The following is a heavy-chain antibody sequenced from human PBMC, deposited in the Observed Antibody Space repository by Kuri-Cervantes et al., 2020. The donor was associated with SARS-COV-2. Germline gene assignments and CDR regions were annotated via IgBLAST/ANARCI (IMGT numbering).Heavy chain of an antibody. CDR3: ARGGRITIFGVVIKGRYYYGMDV. J-gene: IGHJ6*02. CDR1: GGSISSSSYY. Sequence: SETLSLTCTVSGGSISSSSYYWGWIRQPPGKGLEWIGSIYYSGSTYYNPSLKSRVTISVDTSKNQFSLKLSSVTAADTAVYYRARGGRITIFGVVIKGRYYYGMDVWGQGTTVTVSS. CDR2: IYYSGST. D-gene: IGHD3-3*01. V-gene: IGHV4-39*01.